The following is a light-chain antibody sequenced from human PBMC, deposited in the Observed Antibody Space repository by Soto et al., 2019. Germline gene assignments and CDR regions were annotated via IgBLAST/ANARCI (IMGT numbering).Light chain of an antibody. J-gene: IGLJ1*01. CDR3: QSYDSSLSVSYV. V-gene: IGLV1-40*01. Sequence: QSVLTQPPSVSGAPGQRVTISCTGSSSNIGAGYDVHWYQQRPGTAPKLLIYGDKNRPSGVPDRFSCSKSCTSASLAITGLQAEDEADYYCQSYDSSLSVSYVFGTGTKVTVL. CDR2: GDK. CDR1: SSNIGAGYD.